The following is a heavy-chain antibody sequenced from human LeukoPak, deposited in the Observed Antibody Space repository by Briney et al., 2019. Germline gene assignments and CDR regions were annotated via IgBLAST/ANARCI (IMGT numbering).Heavy chain of an antibody. J-gene: IGHJ4*02. D-gene: IGHD3-22*01. CDR2: IYYSGST. V-gene: IGHV4-61*01. CDR1: GGSVSSGSYY. Sequence: KASETLSLTCTVSGGSVSSGSYYWSWIPQPPGKGLEWIGYIYYSGSTNYDPSLKSRVTISVDTSKNQFSLKLSSVTAADTAVYYCAREDASNYYDSSGPNVRPYYFDYWGQGTLVTVSS. CDR3: AREDASNYYDSSGPNVRPYYFDY.